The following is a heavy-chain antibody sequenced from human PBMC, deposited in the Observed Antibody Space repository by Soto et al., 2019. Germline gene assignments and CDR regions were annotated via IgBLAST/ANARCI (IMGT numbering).Heavy chain of an antibody. V-gene: IGHV4-61*01. Sequence: SETLSLTXTVSGASVSSGSYYWSWIRQPPGKGLEWIGYVYYTGSTNYNPSLKSRVTISVDTSKNQFSLNLSSVTAADTAVYYCARVLLLGYCSSSSCRDYWGQGTLVTVSS. D-gene: IGHD2-2*01. CDR2: VYYTGST. CDR3: ARVLLLGYCSSSSCRDY. CDR1: GASVSSGSYY. J-gene: IGHJ4*02.